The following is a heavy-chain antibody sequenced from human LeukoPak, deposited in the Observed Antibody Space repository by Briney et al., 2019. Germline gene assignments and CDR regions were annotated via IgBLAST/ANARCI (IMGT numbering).Heavy chain of an antibody. Sequence: GGSLRLSCEASGFTFTNAWMSWVRQAPGKGLEWVGRIRRKTDGGTADYAAPVMGRFTISRDDSNNTLYLQMNSLKTEDTAVYYCISGFCGSASCYAWGRGALVIVSS. J-gene: IGHJ4*02. CDR2: IRRKTDGGTA. D-gene: IGHD2-2*01. CDR1: GFTFTNAW. CDR3: ISGFCGSASCYA. V-gene: IGHV3-15*01.